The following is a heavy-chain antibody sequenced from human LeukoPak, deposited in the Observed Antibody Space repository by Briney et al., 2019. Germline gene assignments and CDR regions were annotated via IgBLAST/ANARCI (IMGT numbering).Heavy chain of an antibody. CDR2: ISYDESDK. Sequence: PGGSLRLSCAASGYTFSNYGMHWVRQAPGRGLEWGAVISYDESDKYYADYVKGRFTISIDNSKNTLYLQMNSLRPEDTAVYYCAKGVVAATNAAYYGMDVWGQGTTVTVSS. V-gene: IGHV3-30*18. CDR1: GYTFSNYG. D-gene: IGHD2-15*01. J-gene: IGHJ6*02. CDR3: AKGVVAATNAAYYGMDV.